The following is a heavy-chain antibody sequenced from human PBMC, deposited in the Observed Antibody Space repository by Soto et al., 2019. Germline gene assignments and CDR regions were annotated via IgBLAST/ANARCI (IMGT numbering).Heavy chain of an antibody. V-gene: IGHV3-49*03. Sequence: PGGSLRLSCTASGFTFGDYAMSWFRQAPGKGLEWVGFIRSKAYGGTTEYAASVKGRFTISRDDSKSIAYLQMNSLKTEDTAVYYCTRGPPIYGLRAFDIWGQGTMVTVSS. CDR3: TRGPPIYGLRAFDI. CDR2: IRSKAYGGTT. D-gene: IGHD2-2*02. CDR1: GFTFGDYA. J-gene: IGHJ3*02.